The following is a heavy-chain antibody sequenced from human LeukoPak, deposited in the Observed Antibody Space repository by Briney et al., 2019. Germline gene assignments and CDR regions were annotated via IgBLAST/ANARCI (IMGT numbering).Heavy chain of an antibody. Sequence: GGSLRLSCAASGFTFSTYSMNWVRQAPGKGLEWVSYISTSGNTRYYADSVKGRFTISRDNAKNSLYLQMNSLRVEDTAVYYCARELSGTTSYYFDYWGQGTLVTVSS. J-gene: IGHJ4*02. CDR2: ISTSGNTR. D-gene: IGHD1-7*01. CDR3: ARELSGTTSYYFDY. V-gene: IGHV3-48*04. CDR1: GFTFSTYS.